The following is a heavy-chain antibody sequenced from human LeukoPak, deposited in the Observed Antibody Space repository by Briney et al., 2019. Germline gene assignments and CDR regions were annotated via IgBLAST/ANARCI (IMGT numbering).Heavy chain of an antibody. CDR2: IYTSGST. J-gene: IGHJ4*02. CDR3: AREGQFYSTDY. CDR1: GGSISSGSYY. Sequence: SETLSLTCTASGGSISSGSYYWSWIRQPAGKGLEWIGRIYTSGSTNYNPSLKSRVTISVDTSKNQFSLKLSSVTAADTAVYYCAREGQFYSTDYWGQGTLVTVSS. V-gene: IGHV4-61*02. D-gene: IGHD2-15*01.